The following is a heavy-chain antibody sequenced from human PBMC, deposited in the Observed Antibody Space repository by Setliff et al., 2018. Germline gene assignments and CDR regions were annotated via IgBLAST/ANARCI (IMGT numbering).Heavy chain of an antibody. J-gene: IGHJ4*02. CDR1: GYTFTRYR. CDR3: ARASYCTNGWFCVGVSAFGGEQVSAFDY. D-gene: IGHD2-8*01. V-gene: IGHV1-18*01. CDR2: ISAYKGNT. Sequence: ASVKVSCKASGYTFTRYRISWVRQAPGQGLAWMGWISAYKGNTNNAQKLQGRVTMTTDTYTSTAYMELRSLRSDDTAVCYCARASYCTNGWFCVGVSAFGGEQVSAFDYWGQGTLVTVSS.